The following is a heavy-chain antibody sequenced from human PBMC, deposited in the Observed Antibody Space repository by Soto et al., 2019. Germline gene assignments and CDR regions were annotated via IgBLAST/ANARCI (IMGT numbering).Heavy chain of an antibody. V-gene: IGHV3-33*01. D-gene: IGHD4-4*01. CDR1: GFTFSSYG. Sequence: QVQLVESGGGVVQPVRSLRLSCAASGFTFSSYGMHWVRQAPGKGLEWVAVIWYDGSNKYYADSVKGRFTISRDNSKNTLYLQMNSLRAEDTAVYYCACFYRNYYYYGMDVWGQGTTVTVSS. CDR3: ACFYRNYYYYGMDV. J-gene: IGHJ6*02. CDR2: IWYDGSNK.